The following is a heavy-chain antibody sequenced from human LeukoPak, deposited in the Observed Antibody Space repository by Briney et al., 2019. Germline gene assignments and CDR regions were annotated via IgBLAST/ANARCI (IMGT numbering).Heavy chain of an antibody. D-gene: IGHD6-19*01. CDR3: AKVRWDNSGWYYLDN. J-gene: IGHJ4*02. Sequence: GGSLRLSCAASGFTFSSYSMNWVRQAPGKGLEWVSSISSSSSYIYYADSAKGRFTISRDNAKNSLYLQMNSLRAEDTAVYYCAKVRWDNSGWYYLDNWGQGTLVTVSS. CDR2: ISSSSSYI. CDR1: GFTFSSYS. V-gene: IGHV3-21*01.